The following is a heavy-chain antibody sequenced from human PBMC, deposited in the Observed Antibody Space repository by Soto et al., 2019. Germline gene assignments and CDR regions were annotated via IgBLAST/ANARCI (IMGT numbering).Heavy chain of an antibody. CDR3: AKGGYTSYFDY. V-gene: IGHV3-23*01. D-gene: IGHD3-16*02. J-gene: IGHJ4*02. Sequence: GGSLRLSCAASGFTFSSYAVSWVRQAPGKGLEWVSLVRGGGDTFYADSVQGRFTISRDNSKNTLYLQMNSLRAEDTAVYYCAKGGYTSYFDYWGQGSLVTVSS. CDR2: VRGGGDT. CDR1: GFTFSSYA.